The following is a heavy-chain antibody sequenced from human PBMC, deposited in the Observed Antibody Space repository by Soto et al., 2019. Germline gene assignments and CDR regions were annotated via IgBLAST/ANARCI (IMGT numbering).Heavy chain of an antibody. Sequence: SETLSLTCAVSGGSISSGGYSWSWIRQPPGKGLEWIGYIYHSGSTYYNPSLKSRVTISVDRSKNQFSLKLSSVTAADTAVYYCARFCGDCYSAFDYWGQGTLVTVSS. D-gene: IGHD2-21*02. CDR1: GGSISSGGYS. CDR2: IYHSGST. CDR3: ARFCGDCYSAFDY. J-gene: IGHJ4*02. V-gene: IGHV4-30-2*01.